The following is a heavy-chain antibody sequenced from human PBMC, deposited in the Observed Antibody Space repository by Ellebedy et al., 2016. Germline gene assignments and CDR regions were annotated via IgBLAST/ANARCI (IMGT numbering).Heavy chain of an antibody. CDR3: TSPLGGLVTKSAYFDY. CDR1: GFTFNTYA. Sequence: GESLKISXVGSGFTFNTYAIHWVRQAPGKGLEWVAVISYDSKNTYYVDPVKGRFTISRDNSKRTVYLQMNSLKTEDSAVYFCTSPLGGLVTKSAYFDYWGPGTLVTVS. J-gene: IGHJ4*02. D-gene: IGHD3/OR15-3a*01. V-gene: IGHV3-30*03. CDR2: ISYDSKNT.